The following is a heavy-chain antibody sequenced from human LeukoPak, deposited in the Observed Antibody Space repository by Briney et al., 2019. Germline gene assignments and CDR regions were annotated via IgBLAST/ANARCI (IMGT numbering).Heavy chain of an antibody. J-gene: IGHJ3*02. V-gene: IGHV4-61*02. D-gene: IGHD3-10*01. Sequence: NPSQTLSLTCTVSGGSISSGSYYWSWIRQPAGKGLEWIGRIYTSGSTNYNPSLKSRVTISVDTSKNQFSLKLSSVTAADTAVYYCARDYYGSGSYYVRHAFDIWGQGTMVTVSS. CDR3: ARDYYGSGSYYVRHAFDI. CDR1: GGSISSGSYY. CDR2: IYTSGST.